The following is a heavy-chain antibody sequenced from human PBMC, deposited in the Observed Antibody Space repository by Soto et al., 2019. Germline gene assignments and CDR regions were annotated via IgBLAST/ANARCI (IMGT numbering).Heavy chain of an antibody. V-gene: IGHV1-2*04. CDR2: INPNSGGT. CDR1: GYTFTGYY. J-gene: IGHJ4*02. Sequence: ASVKVSCKASGYTFTGYYMHWVRQAPGQGLEWMGWINPNSGGTNHAQKFQGWVTMTRDTSISTAYMELSRLRSDDTAVYYCARGIGGYSSGWYYDYWGQGTLVPVSS. D-gene: IGHD6-19*01. CDR3: ARGIGGYSSGWYYDY.